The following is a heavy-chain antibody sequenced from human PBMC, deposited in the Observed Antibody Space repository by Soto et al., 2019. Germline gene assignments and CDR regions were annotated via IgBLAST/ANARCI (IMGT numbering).Heavy chain of an antibody. D-gene: IGHD1-1*01. Sequence: PSETLSLTCTVSGGSISSGGYYWSWIRQHPGKGLEWIGYIYYSGSTYYNPSLKSRVTISVDTSKNQFSLKLSSVTAADTAVYYCARELYDLARWFDPWGQGTLVTVSS. CDR2: IYYSGST. CDR1: GGSISSGGYY. V-gene: IGHV4-31*03. CDR3: ARELYDLARWFDP. J-gene: IGHJ5*02.